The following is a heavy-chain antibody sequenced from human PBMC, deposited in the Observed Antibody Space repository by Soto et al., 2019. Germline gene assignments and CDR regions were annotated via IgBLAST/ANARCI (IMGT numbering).Heavy chain of an antibody. J-gene: IGHJ4*02. V-gene: IGHV3-23*01. CDR1: GLTFSTYA. D-gene: IGHD1-20*01. CDR3: ATQAEVCLRGPLDF. CDR2: ISDSGGST. Sequence: EVQLLESGGDLVQPGGSLRLSCAASGLTFSTYAMTWVRQAPGKGLEWVSVISDSGGSTYYADSVKGRFTISRDNSKNTGYLQMNSRRPEDMAIYYCATQAEVCLRGPLDFWGQGSLVTVSS.